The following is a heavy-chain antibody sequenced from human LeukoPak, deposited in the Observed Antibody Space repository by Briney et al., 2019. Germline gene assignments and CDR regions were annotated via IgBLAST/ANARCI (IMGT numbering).Heavy chain of an antibody. V-gene: IGHV4-39*07. Sequence: SETLSLTCTVSGGSISSIDYYWGWIRQPPGKALEWIGNIYYSGSTYYNPSLKSRVTISVDTSKNQFSLKLSSVTAADTAMYYCARDASGGWQRGFDYWGQGTLVTVSS. CDR2: IYYSGST. CDR3: ARDASGGWQRGFDY. CDR1: GGSISSIDYY. J-gene: IGHJ4*02. D-gene: IGHD2-15*01.